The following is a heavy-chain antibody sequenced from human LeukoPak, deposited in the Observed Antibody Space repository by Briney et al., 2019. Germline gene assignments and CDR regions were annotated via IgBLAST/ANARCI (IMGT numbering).Heavy chain of an antibody. V-gene: IGHV3-53*01. D-gene: IGHD4-17*01. CDR3: IVFGDSNH. J-gene: IGHJ5*02. CDR1: GFTGSHNY. Sequence: GSLRLSCAASGFTGSHNYMSWVRQAPGKGLEWVSATHSSDGTYYADSVKGRFTISRDTSKNTLYLQINSLSVEDTAVYYCIVFGDSNHWGQGTLVTVSS. CDR2: THSSDGT.